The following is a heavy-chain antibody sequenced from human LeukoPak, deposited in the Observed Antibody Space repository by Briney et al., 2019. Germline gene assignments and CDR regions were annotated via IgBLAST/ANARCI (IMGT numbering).Heavy chain of an antibody. J-gene: IGHJ6*02. D-gene: IGHD6-13*01. CDR1: GSTFSSYS. Sequence: GGSLRLSCAASGSTFSSYSTNWVRQAPGKGLEWVSSISSSSSYIYYADSVKGRFTISRDNAKNSLYLQMNSLRAEDTAVYYCASSYSSSWYSNYYYGMDVWGQGTTVTVSS. CDR3: ASSYSSSWYSNYYYGMDV. V-gene: IGHV3-21*01. CDR2: ISSSSSYI.